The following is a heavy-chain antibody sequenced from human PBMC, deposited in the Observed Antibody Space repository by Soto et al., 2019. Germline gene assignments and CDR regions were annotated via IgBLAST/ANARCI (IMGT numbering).Heavy chain of an antibody. D-gene: IGHD3-10*01. CDR1: GSSISSYY. Sequence: SETLSLTCTVSGSSISSYYWSWIRQPPGKGLEWIGYIYCSGSTNYNPSLKSRVTISVDTSKNQFSLKLSSVTAADTAVYYCARESACSGKNNWFDPWGQGTLVTVSS. CDR2: IYCSGST. J-gene: IGHJ5*02. V-gene: IGHV4-59*01. CDR3: ARESACSGKNNWFDP.